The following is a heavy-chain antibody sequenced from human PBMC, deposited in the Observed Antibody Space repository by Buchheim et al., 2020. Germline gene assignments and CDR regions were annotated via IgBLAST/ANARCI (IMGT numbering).Heavy chain of an antibody. D-gene: IGHD2-15*01. J-gene: IGHJ4*02. CDR1: GFTVSGNY. Sequence: EVQLVESGGGLVQPGGSLRLSCAVSGFTVSGNYLSWIRQAPGKGLEWVSGIYSDGLTYDADSVKGRFTISRDISKNTLYLQMNSLRGEDTAVYYCARDTTCSSGSCYSAYWGQGTL. CDR3: ARDTTCSSGSCYSAY. CDR2: IYSDGLT. V-gene: IGHV3-66*01.